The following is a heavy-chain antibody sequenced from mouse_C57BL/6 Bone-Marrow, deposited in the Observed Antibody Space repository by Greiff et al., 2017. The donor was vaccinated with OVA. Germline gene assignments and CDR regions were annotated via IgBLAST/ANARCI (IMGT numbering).Heavy chain of an antibody. Sequence: VQLQQSGAELVKPGASVTISCKASGYAFSSYWMNWVKQRPGKGLAWIGQIYPGDGATNYNGKFKGKATLTADKSSSTAYMQLSSLTSEDSAVYFCARWGAGSPSYYYAMDYWGQGTSVTVSS. V-gene: IGHV1-80*01. CDR2: IYPGDGAT. CDR1: GYAFSSYW. J-gene: IGHJ4*01. D-gene: IGHD1-1*01. CDR3: ARWGAGSPSYYYAMDY.